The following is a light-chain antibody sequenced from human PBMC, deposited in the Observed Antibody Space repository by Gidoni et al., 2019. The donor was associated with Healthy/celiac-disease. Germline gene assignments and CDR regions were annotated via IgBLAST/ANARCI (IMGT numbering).Light chain of an antibody. CDR2: GAS. CDR1: QSVSSSY. V-gene: IGKV3-20*01. J-gene: IGKJ1*01. Sequence: EIVLTQSPGTLSLSPGERDTRSCRDSQSVSSSYLAWYQQKPGQAPRLLIYGASSRATGIPDRVRCSGSGTDFTLTISRLEPEDFAVYYFQQYGCSPWAFGQGTKVEIK. CDR3: QQYGCSPWA.